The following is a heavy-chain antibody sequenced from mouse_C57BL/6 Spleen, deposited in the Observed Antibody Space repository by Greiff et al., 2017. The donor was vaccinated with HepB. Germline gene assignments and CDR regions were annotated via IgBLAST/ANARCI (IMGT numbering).Heavy chain of an antibody. Sequence: EVQLQQSGPELVKPGASVKISCKASGYTFTDYYMNWVKQSHGKSLEWIGDINPNNGGTSYNQKFKGKATLTVDKSSSTAYMELRSLTSEDSAVYYCARKGFKTPHFDVCGTGTTVTVSS. J-gene: IGHJ1*03. CDR2: INPNNGGT. CDR1: GYTFTDYY. V-gene: IGHV1-26*01. CDR3: ARKGFKTPHFDV.